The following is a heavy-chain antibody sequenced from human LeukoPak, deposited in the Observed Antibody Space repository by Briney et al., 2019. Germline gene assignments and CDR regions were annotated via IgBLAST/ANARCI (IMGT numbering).Heavy chain of an antibody. CDR3: AKDGYSSGYYSFDY. CDR1: GFTFSSYA. V-gene: IGHV3-30*18. Sequence: GSLRLSCAASGFTFSSYAMSWVRQAPGKGLEWVAVISYDGSNKYYADSVKGRFTISRDNSKNTLYLQMNSLRAEDTAVYYCAKDGYSSGYYSFDYWGQGTLVTVSS. D-gene: IGHD3-22*01. J-gene: IGHJ4*02. CDR2: ISYDGSNK.